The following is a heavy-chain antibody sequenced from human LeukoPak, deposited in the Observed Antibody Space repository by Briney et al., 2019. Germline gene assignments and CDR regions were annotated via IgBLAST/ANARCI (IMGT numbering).Heavy chain of an antibody. D-gene: IGHD7-27*01. CDR2: ISYDETNK. CDR3: ARDRVELGWGAFEI. V-gene: IGHV3-30*04. J-gene: IGHJ3*02. Sequence: QAGGSLRLSCAASGFTFTNYAMHWVRQATGKGLEWVAVISYDETNKYYEDSVKGRFTISRDNAKNSLYLQMNSLRAEDTAVYYCARDRVELGWGAFEIWGQGTMVTVSS. CDR1: GFTFTNYA.